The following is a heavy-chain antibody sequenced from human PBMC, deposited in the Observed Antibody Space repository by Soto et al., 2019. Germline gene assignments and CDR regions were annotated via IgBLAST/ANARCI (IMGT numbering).Heavy chain of an antibody. CDR2: IKSKTDGGTT. V-gene: IGHV3-15*01. J-gene: IGHJ4*02. D-gene: IGHD3-3*01. CDR3: TTELYYDFWSGYQSY. CDR1: GFTFSNAW. Sequence: PGGSLRLSCAASGFTFSNAWMSWVRQAPGKGLEWVGRIKSKTDGGTTDYAAPVKGRFTISRDDSKNTLYLQMNSLKTEDTAVYYCTTELYYDFWSGYQSYWGQGTLVTAPQ.